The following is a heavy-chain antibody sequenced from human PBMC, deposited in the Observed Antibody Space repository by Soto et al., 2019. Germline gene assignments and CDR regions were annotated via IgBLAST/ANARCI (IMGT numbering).Heavy chain of an antibody. V-gene: IGHV4-59*01. CDR3: AGLRGYAGSPIDY. CDR1: CGSIISGY. D-gene: IGHD2-15*01. Sequence: SETLSLTCTVSCGSIISGYWSWIRQPPGKGLEWIGYISYSGNTNYNPSLKSRVTMSVDTPKNQFSLRLSSVTTADTAVYYCAGLRGYAGSPIDYWGQGTLVTVSS. J-gene: IGHJ4*02. CDR2: ISYSGNT.